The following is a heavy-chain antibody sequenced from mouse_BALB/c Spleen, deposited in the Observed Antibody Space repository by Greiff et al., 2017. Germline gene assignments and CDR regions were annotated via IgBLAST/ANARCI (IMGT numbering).Heavy chain of an antibody. Sequence: EVQLQESGTVLARPGASVKMSCKASGYTFTSYWMHWVKQRPGQGLEWIGAIYPGNSDTSYNQKFKGKAKLTAVTSTSTAYMELSSLTNEDSAVYYCTRRVYGNYPYYAMDYWGQGTSVTVSS. CDR3: TRRVYGNYPYYAMDY. D-gene: IGHD2-1*01. CDR2: IYPGNSDT. CDR1: GYTFTSYW. V-gene: IGHV1-5*01. J-gene: IGHJ4*01.